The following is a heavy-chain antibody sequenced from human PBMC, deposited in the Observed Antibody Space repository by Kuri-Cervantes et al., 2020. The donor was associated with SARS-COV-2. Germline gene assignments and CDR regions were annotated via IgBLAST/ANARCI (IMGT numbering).Heavy chain of an antibody. D-gene: IGHD1-1*01. CDR2: ISSSSYT. CDR1: GLTFSDYY. V-gene: IGHV3-11*06. J-gene: IGHJ4*02. Sequence: GESLKISCAASGLTFSDYYMSWIRQAPGKGLEWVSYISSSSYTNYADSVKGRFTISRDNAKNSLYLQMNSLRAEDTAVYYCVRDGDHWNFDYWGQGTLV. CDR3: VRDGDHWNFDY.